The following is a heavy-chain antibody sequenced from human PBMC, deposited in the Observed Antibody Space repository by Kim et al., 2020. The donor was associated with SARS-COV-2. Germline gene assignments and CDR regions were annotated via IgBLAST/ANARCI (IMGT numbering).Heavy chain of an antibody. J-gene: IGHJ4*02. CDR2: ISWNSGSI. CDR3: AKDMGSTYYYDSSAFDD. D-gene: IGHD3-22*01. CDR1: GFTFDDYA. V-gene: IGHV3-9*01. Sequence: GGSLRLSCAASGFTFDDYAMHWVRQAPGKGLEWVSGISWNSGSIGYADSVKGRFTISRDNAKNSLYLQMNSLRAEDTALYYCAKDMGSTYYYDSSAFDDWGQGTLVTVSS.